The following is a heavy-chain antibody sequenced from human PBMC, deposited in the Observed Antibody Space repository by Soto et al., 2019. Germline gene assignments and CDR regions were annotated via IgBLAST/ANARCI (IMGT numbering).Heavy chain of an antibody. CDR2: TYYRSKWYN. Sequence: SQTLSLPCAISGDSVSSNSAAWNWIRQSPSRGLEWLGRTYYRSKWYNDYAVSVKSRITINPDTSKNQFSLQLNSVTPEDTAVYYCARDAGYSSGWYYYYYGMDVWGQGTTVTVSS. V-gene: IGHV6-1*01. J-gene: IGHJ6*02. CDR1: GDSVSSNSAA. CDR3: ARDAGYSSGWYYYYYGMDV. D-gene: IGHD6-19*01.